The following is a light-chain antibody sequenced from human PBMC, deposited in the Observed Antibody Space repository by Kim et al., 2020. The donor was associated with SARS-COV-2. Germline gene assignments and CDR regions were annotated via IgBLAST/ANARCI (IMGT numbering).Light chain of an antibody. CDR3: LTWDSGSGV. CDR2: QDV. J-gene: IGLJ1*01. CDR1: NLGSQY. Sequence: SVSPGQTATITSSGHNLGSQYVSWYQQRPGQSPLLVIYQDVKRPSGIPERFSGSSSGNTATLTIGDTQPMDEADYFCLTWDSGSGVFGTGTKVTVL. V-gene: IGLV3-1*01.